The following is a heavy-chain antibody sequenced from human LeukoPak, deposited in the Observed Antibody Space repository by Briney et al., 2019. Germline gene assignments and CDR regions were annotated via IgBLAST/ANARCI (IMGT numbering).Heavy chain of an antibody. CDR3: ARYCSGTSCHGPFDS. CDR1: GGSINDAY. V-gene: IGHV4-59*08. Sequence: PSETLSLTCTVSGGSINDAYWSWIRQSPGRGLEWIGYIDYTGSTNYHPSLRGRVTISLATSKKQFSLTLSSVTAADTAIYYCARYCSGTSCHGPFDSWGPGTLVTVSS. D-gene: IGHD2-2*01. CDR2: IDYTGST. J-gene: IGHJ4*02.